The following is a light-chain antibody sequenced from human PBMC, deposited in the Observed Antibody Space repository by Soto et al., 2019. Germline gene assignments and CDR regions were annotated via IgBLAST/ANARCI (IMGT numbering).Light chain of an antibody. Sequence: EIVMTQYPATLSLSPGDRATLSCRASENVFNFMAWYQHKPGQPPRLLIYDASNRATGVPSRFSGSGSVTDFTLTIRSLEPEDFAVYYCQQRTKWPPIFTCGPGTKVEI. CDR1: ENVFNF. CDR3: QQRTKWPPIFT. CDR2: DAS. V-gene: IGKV3-11*01. J-gene: IGKJ3*01.